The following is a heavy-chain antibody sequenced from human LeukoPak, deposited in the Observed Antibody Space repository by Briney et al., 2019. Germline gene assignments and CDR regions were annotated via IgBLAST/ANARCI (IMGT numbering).Heavy chain of an antibody. CDR1: GYTLTELS. Sequence: GASVKVSCKVSGYTLTELSMHWVRQAPGEGLEWMGGFDPEDGETIYAQKFQGRVTMTEDTSTDTAYMELSSLRSEDTAVYYCATVPESGSYEDYFDYWGQGTLVTVSS. D-gene: IGHD1-26*01. J-gene: IGHJ4*02. CDR2: FDPEDGET. V-gene: IGHV1-24*01. CDR3: ATVPESGSYEDYFDY.